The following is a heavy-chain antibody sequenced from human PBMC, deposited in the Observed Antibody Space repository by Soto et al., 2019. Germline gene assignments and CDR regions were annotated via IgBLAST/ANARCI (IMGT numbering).Heavy chain of an antibody. Sequence: QVQLVQSGAEVKKPGSSVKVSCKASGGTFSSYTISWVRQAPGQGLEWMGRIIPILGIANYAQKFQGRVTITADKSTSAAYRELSSLRSEDTAVYYCALGSVTRVYNWFDPWGQGTLVTVSS. CDR3: ALGSVTRVYNWFDP. V-gene: IGHV1-69*02. J-gene: IGHJ5*02. D-gene: IGHD7-27*01. CDR2: IIPILGIA. CDR1: GGTFSSYT.